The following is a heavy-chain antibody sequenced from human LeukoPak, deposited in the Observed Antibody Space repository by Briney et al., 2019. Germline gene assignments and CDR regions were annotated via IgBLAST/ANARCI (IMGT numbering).Heavy chain of an antibody. D-gene: IGHD3-22*01. J-gene: IGHJ6*03. CDR2: IYSSGSP. CDR3: ARQNYDSSTYSLPDYYLDV. Sequence: SETLSLTCTVSGGSISSYYWSWIRQPAGKGLEWIGHIYSSGSPNYNPSLKSRVTMSVGTSKNQFSLKLSSVTAADTAVYYCARQNYDSSTYSLPDYYLDVWGKGTTVTISS. V-gene: IGHV4-4*07. CDR1: GGSISSYY.